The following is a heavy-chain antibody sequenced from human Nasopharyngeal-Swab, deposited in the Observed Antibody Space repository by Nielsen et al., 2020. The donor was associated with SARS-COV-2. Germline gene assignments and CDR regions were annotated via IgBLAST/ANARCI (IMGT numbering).Heavy chain of an antibody. CDR2: IDPSGST. D-gene: IGHD6-13*01. CDR3: VGNGYFCLEH. CDR1: SGSIRSLHW. J-gene: IGHJ4*02. V-gene: IGHV4-4*02. Sequence: GSLRLSCTVSSGSIRSLHWWSWVRQPPGKGLEWIGEIDPSGSTNYNPSLTSRVTISVDKSESQFSLKLTSVTAADTAVYYCVGNGYFCLEHWGQGALVIVSS.